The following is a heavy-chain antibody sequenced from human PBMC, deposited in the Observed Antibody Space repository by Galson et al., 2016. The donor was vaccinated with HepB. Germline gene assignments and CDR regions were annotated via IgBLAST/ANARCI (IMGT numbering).Heavy chain of an antibody. CDR2: IIGAGHPT. CDR3: AKYVGGYCRSGRCSSYGVDV. D-gene: IGHD2-15*01. CDR1: GFTFSDYT. Sequence: SLRLSCAASGFTFSDYTMNWVRQAPGKGLEWVSLIIGAGHPTYFEDSVKGRFTISRDNSNKTLYLQMNSQRTEDRALYYCAKYVGGYCRSGRCSSYGVDVRGLGTTVTVSS. J-gene: IGHJ6*02. V-gene: IGHV3-43*02.